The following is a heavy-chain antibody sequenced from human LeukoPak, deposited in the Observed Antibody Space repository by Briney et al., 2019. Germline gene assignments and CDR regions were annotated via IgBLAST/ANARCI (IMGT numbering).Heavy chain of an antibody. V-gene: IGHV3-23*01. CDR3: AKHAGSGWYSDLDY. Sequence: QAGGSLRLSCTASGFTFSSYVMSWVRQAPGKGLEWVSDISDSGGGTFYADSVKGRFTVSRDNSKNTLYLQMNSLRAEDTALYYCAKHAGSGWYSDLDYWGQGTLVTVSS. CDR2: ISDSGGGT. J-gene: IGHJ4*02. CDR1: GFTFSSYV. D-gene: IGHD6-19*01.